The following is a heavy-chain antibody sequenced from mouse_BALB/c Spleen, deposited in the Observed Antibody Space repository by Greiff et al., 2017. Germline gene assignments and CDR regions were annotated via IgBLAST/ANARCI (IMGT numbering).Heavy chain of an antibody. V-gene: IGHV5-4*02. CDR1: GFTFSDYY. CDR2: ISDGGSYT. CDR3: AREGDGYAMDY. J-gene: IGHJ4*01. D-gene: IGHD3-3*01. Sequence: EVHLVESGGGLVKPGGSLKLSCAASGFTFSDYYMYWVRQTPEKRLEWVATISDGGSYTYYPDSVKGRFTISRDNPKNNLYLQMSSLKSEDTAMYYCAREGDGYAMDYWGQGTSVTVSS.